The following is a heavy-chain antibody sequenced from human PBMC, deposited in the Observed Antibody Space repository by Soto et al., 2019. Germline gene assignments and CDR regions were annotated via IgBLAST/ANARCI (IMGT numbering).Heavy chain of an antibody. J-gene: IGHJ6*02. V-gene: IGHV4-39*01. CDR3: ASGDCSGGSCYSLHYYYGMDV. D-gene: IGHD2-15*01. CDR1: GGSISSSSYY. Sequence: QLQLQESGPGLVKPSETLSLTCTVSGGSISSSSYYWGWIRQPPGKGLEWIGSIYYSGSTYYNPSLKSRVTISVDTSKNQFSLKLSSVTAADTAVYYCASGDCSGGSCYSLHYYYGMDVWGQGTTVTVSS. CDR2: IYYSGST.